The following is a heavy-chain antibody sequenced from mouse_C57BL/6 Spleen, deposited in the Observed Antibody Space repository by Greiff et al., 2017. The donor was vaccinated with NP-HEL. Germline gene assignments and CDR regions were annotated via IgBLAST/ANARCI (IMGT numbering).Heavy chain of an antibody. CDR3: ARDGVYYGYFDY. J-gene: IGHJ2*01. CDR1: GYAFSSSW. V-gene: IGHV1-82*01. Sequence: QVQLKQSGPELVKPGASVKISCKASGYAFSSSWMNWVKQRPGKGLEWIGRIYPGDGDTNYNGKFKGKATLTADKSSSTAYMQLSSLTSEDSAVYFCARDGVYYGYFDYWGQGTTLTVSS. CDR2: IYPGDGDT. D-gene: IGHD2-1*01.